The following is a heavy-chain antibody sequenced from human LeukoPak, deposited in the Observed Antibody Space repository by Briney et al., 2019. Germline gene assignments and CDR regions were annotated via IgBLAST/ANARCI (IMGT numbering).Heavy chain of an antibody. CDR2: IKQDGSEK. D-gene: IGHD3-16*01. CDR1: GFTFSSYW. V-gene: IGHV3-7*01. CDR3: ARVGGFKRGYGMDV. J-gene: IGHJ6*02. Sequence: GGSLRLSCAASGFTFSSYWMSWVRQAPGKGLEWVANIKQDGSEKYYVDSVKGRFTISRDNAKNSLYLQMNSLRAEDTAVYYCARVGGFKRGYGMDVWGQGTTVTVSS.